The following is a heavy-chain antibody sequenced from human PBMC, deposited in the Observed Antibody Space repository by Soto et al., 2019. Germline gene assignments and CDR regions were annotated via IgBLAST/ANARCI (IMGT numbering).Heavy chain of an antibody. Sequence: GGSLRLSCAASGFTFSRYWMDWVRQAPRKGLEWVATIKHDGSEKYYVDSVKGRFIISRDNAKNSLYLQMNSLRAEDTAVYYCARAEMATPYTSIDYWGQGTLVTVSS. CDR1: GFTFSRYW. V-gene: IGHV3-7*01. CDR3: ARAEMATPYTSIDY. D-gene: IGHD3-16*01. J-gene: IGHJ4*02. CDR2: IKHDGSEK.